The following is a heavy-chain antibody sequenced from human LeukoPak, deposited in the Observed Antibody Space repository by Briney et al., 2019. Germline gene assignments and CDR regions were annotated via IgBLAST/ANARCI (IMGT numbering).Heavy chain of an antibody. V-gene: IGHV1-46*01. CDR2: INPGGGST. CDR1: GYTFINYY. CDR3: ARARTGDSDY. J-gene: IGHJ4*02. Sequence: ASVKVSCKASGYTFINYYIHWVRQAPGQGLEWMGLINPGGGSTTYSQKFQGRVTMTSDTSTNTVYMELNSLRSEDTALYYCARARTGDSDYWGQGTLVTVSP. D-gene: IGHD7-27*01.